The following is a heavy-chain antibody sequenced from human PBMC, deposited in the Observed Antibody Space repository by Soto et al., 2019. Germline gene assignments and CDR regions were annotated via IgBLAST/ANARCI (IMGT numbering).Heavy chain of an antibody. V-gene: IGHV5-51*01. CDR2: IYPGDSDT. CDR1: GYSFTSYW. J-gene: IGHJ6*02. CDR3: ARHWSAGYSYYYYGMDV. Sequence: PGESLKISCKGSGYSFTSYWIGWVRQMPWKGLEWMGIIYPGDSDTRYSPSFQGQVTISADKSISTAYLQWSSLKASDTAMYYCARHWSAGYSYYYYGMDVWGQGTTVTVSS. D-gene: IGHD5-18*01.